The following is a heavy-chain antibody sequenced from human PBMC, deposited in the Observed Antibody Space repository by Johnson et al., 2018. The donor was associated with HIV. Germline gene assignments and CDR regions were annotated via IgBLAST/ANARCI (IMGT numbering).Heavy chain of an antibody. V-gene: IGHV3-30-3*01. J-gene: IGHJ3*02. D-gene: IGHD3-22*01. CDR1: GFTFSSYS. Sequence: VQLVESGGGVVQPGRSLRLSCAASGFTFSSYSMHWVRQAPGKGLEWVAVISYDGSNKYYADSVKGRFTVSRDNSKNTLYLQMNSLRAEDTAGYYCASPEGYYDSPDALDIWGQGTKVTVSS. CDR2: ISYDGSNK. CDR3: ASPEGYYDSPDALDI.